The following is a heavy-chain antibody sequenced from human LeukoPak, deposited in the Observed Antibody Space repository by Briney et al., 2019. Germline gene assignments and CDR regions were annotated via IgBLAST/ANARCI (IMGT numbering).Heavy chain of an antibody. CDR2: INHSGST. J-gene: IGHJ4*02. CDR1: GGSFSGYY. Sequence: SETLSLTSAVYGGSFSGYYWSWIRQPPGKGLEWIGEINHSGSTNYNPSLKSRVTISVDTSKNQFSLKLSSVTAADTAVYYCARGGGRYSSSWYRLDYWGQGTLVTVSS. D-gene: IGHD6-13*01. CDR3: ARGGGRYSSSWYRLDY. V-gene: IGHV4-34*01.